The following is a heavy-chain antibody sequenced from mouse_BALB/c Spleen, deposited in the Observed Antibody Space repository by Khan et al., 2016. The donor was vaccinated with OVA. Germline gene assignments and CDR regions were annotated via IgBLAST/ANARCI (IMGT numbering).Heavy chain of an antibody. CDR1: GYTFTSYT. V-gene: IGHV1-4*01. J-gene: IGHJ3*01. CDR3: VRDGAYYRNDGWFAY. Sequence: QVQLQQSGAELARPGASVKMSCKASGYTFTSYTIHWIKLRPGQGLEWIGYINPSNGYTNYNQKFKDKATLTADKSSTTAYMQLSSLTSDYSAVYNWVRDGAYYRNDGWFAYWGQGTLVTVSA. CDR2: INPSNGYT. D-gene: IGHD2-14*01.